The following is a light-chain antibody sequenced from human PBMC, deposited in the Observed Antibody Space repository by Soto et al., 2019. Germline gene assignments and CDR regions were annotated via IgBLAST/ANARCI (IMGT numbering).Light chain of an antibody. V-gene: IGKV1-9*01. J-gene: IGKJ4*01. CDR1: QGISSY. CDR2: AAS. CDR3: QQLNSYPLT. Sequence: DIQLTQSPSFLSASVGDRVTITCRASQGISSYLAWYQQRPGKAPKLLIYAASTLQSGFPSRFSGSGSGTEFTLTISSLQPEDFATYYRQQLNSYPLTFGGGTKVDIK.